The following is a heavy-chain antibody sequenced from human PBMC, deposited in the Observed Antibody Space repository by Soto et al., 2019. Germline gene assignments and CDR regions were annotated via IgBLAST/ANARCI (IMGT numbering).Heavy chain of an antibody. CDR2: IYPGDSDT. CDR1: GYTFTKYW. D-gene: IGHD3-10*01. V-gene: IGHV5-51*01. CDR3: ARVGGVIVSYFGMDV. Sequence: GESLKISCKTSGYTFTKYWIGWVRKMPGKGLEWMGIIYPGDSDTRYSPSFQGQVSFSVDKSSDTVYLQWNSLKASDTAMYYCARVGGVIVSYFGMDVWGQGTTVTV. J-gene: IGHJ6*02.